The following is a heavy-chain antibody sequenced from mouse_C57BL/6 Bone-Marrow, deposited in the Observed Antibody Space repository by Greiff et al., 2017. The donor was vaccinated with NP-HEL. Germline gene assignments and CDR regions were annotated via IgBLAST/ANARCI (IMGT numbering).Heavy chain of an antibody. J-gene: IGHJ4*01. D-gene: IGHD2-4*01. CDR3: ARTTMTTTRRVRYAMDY. CDR2: IYPGSGST. CDR1: GYTFTSYW. Sequence: QVQLQQPGAELVKPGASVKMSCKASGYTFTSYWITWVKQRPGQGLEWIGDIYPGSGSTNYNEKFKSKDTLTVDTSSSTAYMQLSSLTSEDSAVYYCARTTMTTTRRVRYAMDYWGQGTSVTVSS. V-gene: IGHV1-55*01.